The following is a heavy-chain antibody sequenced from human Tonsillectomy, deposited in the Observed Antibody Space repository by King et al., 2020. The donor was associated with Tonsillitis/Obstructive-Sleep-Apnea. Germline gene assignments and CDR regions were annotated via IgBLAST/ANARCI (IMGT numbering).Heavy chain of an antibody. D-gene: IGHD3-10*02. CDR1: GFTFSSYG. CDR2: IWYDGSNK. Sequence: VQLVESGGGVVQPGRSLRLSCEASGFTFSSYGMHWVRQAPGKGLEWVAVIWYDGSNKYYADSVKGRFTISRDTSKNTLYLQMHSLRAEDTAVYYCARDPTSAMWGDTYFDYWGQGTLVTVSS. CDR3: ARDPTSAMWGDTYFDY. J-gene: IGHJ4*02. V-gene: IGHV3-33*01.